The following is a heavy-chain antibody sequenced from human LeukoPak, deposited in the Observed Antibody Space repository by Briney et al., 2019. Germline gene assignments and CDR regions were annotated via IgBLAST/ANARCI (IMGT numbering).Heavy chain of an antibody. J-gene: IGHJ3*02. V-gene: IGHV3-7*04. Sequence: GGSLRLSCAASGFTFSSYWINWVRQAPGKGLEWVANIKQDGSEKYYVDSVKGRFTISRDNAKNSLFLQMNSLRAEDTAVYYCARGGYFESLDAFDIWGQGTMVTVSS. D-gene: IGHD2/OR15-2a*01. CDR2: IKQDGSEK. CDR1: GFTFSSYW. CDR3: ARGGYFESLDAFDI.